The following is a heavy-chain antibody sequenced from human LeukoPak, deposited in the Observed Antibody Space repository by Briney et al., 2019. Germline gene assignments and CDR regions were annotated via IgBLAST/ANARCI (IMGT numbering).Heavy chain of an antibody. CDR3: ARRYDYSKPFDY. D-gene: IGHD4-11*01. CDR2: IIPIFGTA. V-gene: IGHV1-69*13. CDR1: GGTFSSYA. J-gene: IGHJ4*02. Sequence: GASVKVSCKASGGTFSSYAISWVRQAPGQGLEWMGGIIPIFGTANYAQKFQGRVTITADESTSTAFMELSSLRSEDTAVYYCARRYDYSKPFDYWGQGTLVTVSS.